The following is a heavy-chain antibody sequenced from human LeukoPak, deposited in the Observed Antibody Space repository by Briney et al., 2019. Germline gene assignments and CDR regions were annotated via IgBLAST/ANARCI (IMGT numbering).Heavy chain of an antibody. V-gene: IGHV3-23*01. Sequence: GGSLRLSCAASGFTFSRYAMSWVRQAPGKGLEWVATIVSDGYKAYYADSVKGRFAISRDNSQNTVHLQMNSLRAEDTATYYCAKEIVFLFGDPWGQGALVTVSS. CDR2: IVSDGYKA. CDR1: GFTFSRYA. CDR3: AKEIVFLFGDP. J-gene: IGHJ5*02. D-gene: IGHD2/OR15-2a*01.